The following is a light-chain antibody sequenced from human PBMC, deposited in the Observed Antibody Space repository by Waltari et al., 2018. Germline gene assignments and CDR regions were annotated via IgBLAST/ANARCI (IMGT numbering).Light chain of an antibody. CDR2: TND. CDR3: AAWDDSLSGRV. J-gene: IGLJ2*01. Sequence: QSVVTQPPSVSGTPGQGVTVSCSGSSPNIGRNGVSWYQQVPGTAPKLLIHTNDQRPSGVPDRFSGSKSGTSASLAISGLQSEDEAHYYCAAWDDSLSGRVFGGGTKVTVL. CDR1: SPNIGRNG. V-gene: IGLV1-44*01.